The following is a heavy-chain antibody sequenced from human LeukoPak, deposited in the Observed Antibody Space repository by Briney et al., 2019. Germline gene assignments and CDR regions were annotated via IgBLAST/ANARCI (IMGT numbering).Heavy chain of an antibody. D-gene: IGHD4-17*01. CDR1: GFTFSSYA. CDR3: AKDSKRCG. CDR2: ISYDGSNK. V-gene: IGHV3-30-3*01. J-gene: IGHJ4*02. Sequence: PGRSLRLSCAASGFTFSSYAMHWVRQAPGKGLEWVAVISYDGSNKYYADSVKGRFTISRDNSKNTLYLQMNSLRAEDTAVYYCAKDSKRCGWGQGTLVTVSS.